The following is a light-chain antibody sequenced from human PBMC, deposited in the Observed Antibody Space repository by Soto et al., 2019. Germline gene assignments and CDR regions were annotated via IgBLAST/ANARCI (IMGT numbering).Light chain of an antibody. J-gene: IGLJ1*01. CDR1: SSDVGSYNL. V-gene: IGLV2-23*01. CDR3: CSYAGSSTSPYV. CDR2: EDS. Sequence: QSVLTQPASVSGSPGQSITISCTGTSSDVGSYNLVSWYQQHPGKAPKLMIYEDSKRPSGVSNRFSGSKSGNTASLTISGPQAEDEADYYCCSYAGSSTSPYVFGTGTKVTVL.